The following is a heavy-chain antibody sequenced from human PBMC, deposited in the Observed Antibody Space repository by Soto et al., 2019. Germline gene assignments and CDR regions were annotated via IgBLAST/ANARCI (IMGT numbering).Heavy chain of an antibody. J-gene: IGHJ6*02. CDR3: ARSINHFDILKSPYYYYSMDV. V-gene: IGHV1-69*02. D-gene: IGHD3-9*01. CDR2: IIPILGIA. CDR1: GGTFSSYT. Sequence: QVQLVQSGAEVKKPGSSVKVSCKASGGTFSSYTISWVRQAPGQGLEWMGRIIPILGIANYAQKFQGRVTITADKSTSTAYMELSSLRSEDTAVYYCARSINHFDILKSPYYYYSMDVWGQGTTVTVSS.